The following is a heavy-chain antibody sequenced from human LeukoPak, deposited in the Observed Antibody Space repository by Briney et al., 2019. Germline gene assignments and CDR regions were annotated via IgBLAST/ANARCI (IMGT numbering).Heavy chain of an antibody. CDR2: ISGSGGST. J-gene: IGHJ4*02. V-gene: IGHV3-23*01. Sequence: GGSLRLSCAASGFTFSSYAMSRVRQAPGKGLEWVSAISGSGGSTYYADSVKGRFTISRDNSKNTLYLEMNSLRAEDTAVYYCAKSDYSSSWTPHFDYWGQGTLVTVSS. D-gene: IGHD6-13*01. CDR3: AKSDYSSSWTPHFDY. CDR1: GFTFSSYA.